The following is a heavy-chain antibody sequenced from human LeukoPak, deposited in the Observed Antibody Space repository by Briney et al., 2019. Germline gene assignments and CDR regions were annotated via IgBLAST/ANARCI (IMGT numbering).Heavy chain of an antibody. CDR1: GFTFSSYA. J-gene: IGHJ4*02. CDR3: AKGQELDDGVFDS. D-gene: IGHD1-1*01. CDR2: ISGSGSST. V-gene: IGHV3-23*01. Sequence: HPGGSLRLSCAASGFTFSSYAMSWVRQAPGKGLEWVSGISGSGSSTYYADSVKGRFTISRDNSKNTLYLQVNSLRAEDTAVYYCAKGQELDDGVFDSWGQGTRVTVSS.